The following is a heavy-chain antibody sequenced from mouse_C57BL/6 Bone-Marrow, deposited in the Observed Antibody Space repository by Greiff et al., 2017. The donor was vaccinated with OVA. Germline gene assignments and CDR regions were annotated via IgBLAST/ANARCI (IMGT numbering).Heavy chain of an antibody. V-gene: IGHV7-3*01. J-gene: IGHJ4*01. D-gene: IGHD2-2*01. Sequence: EVQRVESGGGLVQPGGSLSLSCAASGFTFPDYYMSWVRQPPGKALEWLGFIRNKANGYTTEYSASVKGRFTISRDNSQSILYLQMNALRAEDSATYYCARYGYGKAYYAMDYWGQGTSVTVSS. CDR1: GFTFPDYY. CDR2: IRNKANGYTT. CDR3: ARYGYGKAYYAMDY.